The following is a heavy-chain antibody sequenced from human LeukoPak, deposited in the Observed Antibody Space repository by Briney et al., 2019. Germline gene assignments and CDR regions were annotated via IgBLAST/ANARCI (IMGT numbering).Heavy chain of an antibody. V-gene: IGHV3-23*01. J-gene: IGHJ3*01. Sequence: GALRLSCAASGFPFSRYAMSWVRKAQGKGLEWVSAVSGSGGSTYYADSVKGLFTISRDNSKNTLYLQMNSLRAEDTAVYYCAKRMIRGVNHDAFDLWGQGTMVTVSS. D-gene: IGHD3-10*01. CDR1: GFPFSRYA. CDR2: VSGSGGST. CDR3: AKRMIRGVNHDAFDL.